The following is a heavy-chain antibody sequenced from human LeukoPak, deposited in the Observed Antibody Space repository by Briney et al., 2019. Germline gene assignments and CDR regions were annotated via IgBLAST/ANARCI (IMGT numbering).Heavy chain of an antibody. J-gene: IGHJ5*02. D-gene: IGHD4-23*01. CDR2: ISNDGDT. V-gene: IGHV3-53*01. Sequence: GGSLRLSCAASGFTFSSYEMNWVRQAPGKGLEWVSVISNDGDTYYADSVKGRFTISRDTSKNTVYLQMNSLRAEDTAVYYCATFSYAGNAGGSVGPWGQGTLVTVSS. CDR3: ATFSYAGNAGGSVGP. CDR1: GFTFSSYE.